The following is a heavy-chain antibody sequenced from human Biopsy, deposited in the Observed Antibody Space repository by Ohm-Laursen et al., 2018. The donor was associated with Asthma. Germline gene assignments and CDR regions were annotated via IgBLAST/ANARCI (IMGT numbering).Heavy chain of an antibody. Sequence: SETLSLTCAVSGGSMTPTSHYWDWIRQAPGKGLEWIGYISYGGKTSYNPSLKNRVTISRDTSKNQFSLRLTFVTAADTAAYFCARRITIFGVVQKDHGMDAWGQGTTVIVSS. V-gene: IGHV4-39*01. CDR3: ARRITIFGVVQKDHGMDA. D-gene: IGHD3-3*01. CDR2: ISYGGKT. CDR1: GGSMTPTSHY. J-gene: IGHJ6*02.